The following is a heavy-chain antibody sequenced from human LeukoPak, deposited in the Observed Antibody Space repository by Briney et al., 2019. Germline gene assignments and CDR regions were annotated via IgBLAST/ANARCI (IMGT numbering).Heavy chain of an antibody. V-gene: IGHV4-4*07. D-gene: IGHD4-23*01. CDR2: IYTSGST. CDR3: ARGPQDYGGHSDYNDGFDI. Sequence: SETLSLTCTVSDGSISGYYWSWIRQPAGKGLERIGRIYTSGSTNYNPSLKSRVTMSVDTSKNHFSLKLSSVTAADTAVYYCARGPQDYGGHSDYNDGFDIWGQGTMVTVSS. CDR1: DGSISGYY. J-gene: IGHJ3*02.